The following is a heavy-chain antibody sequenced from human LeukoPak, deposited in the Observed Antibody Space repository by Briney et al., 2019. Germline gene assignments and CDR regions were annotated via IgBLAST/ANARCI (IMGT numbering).Heavy chain of an antibody. D-gene: IGHD2-15*01. J-gene: IGHJ6*03. CDR2: IYYSGST. CDR3: ARDRGGWWGGLRMQPYYYYMDV. V-gene: IGHV4-59*01. CDR1: GGSISSYY. Sequence: SETLSLTCTVSGGSISSYYWSWIRQPPGKGLEWIGYIYYSGSTNYNPSLKSRVTISVDTSKNQFSLKLSSVTAADTAVYYCARDRGGWWGGLRMQPYYYYMDVWGKGTTVTVSS.